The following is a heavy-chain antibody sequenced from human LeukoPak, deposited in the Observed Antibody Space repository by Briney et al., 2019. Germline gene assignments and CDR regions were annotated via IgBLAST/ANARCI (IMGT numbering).Heavy chain of an antibody. CDR3: ARSAGGSYYDWFDP. D-gene: IGHD1-26*01. V-gene: IGHV3-48*02. CDR2: ISSGSNTI. J-gene: IGHJ5*02. Sequence: GGSLRLSCAASGFTFSTYRMNWVRQAPGKGLEWLSYISSGSNTIYYADSVKGRFIISRDNAKNSLYLQMNSLRDEDTAVYYCARSAGGSYYDWFDPWGQGTLVTVSS. CDR1: GFTFSTYR.